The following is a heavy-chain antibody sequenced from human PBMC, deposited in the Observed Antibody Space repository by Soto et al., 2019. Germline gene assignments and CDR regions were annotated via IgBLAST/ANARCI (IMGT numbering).Heavy chain of an antibody. J-gene: IGHJ4*02. Sequence: HEHLVQSGAEVKRPGASLKVSCKASGYSFTGYYIHWVRQAPGQGLEWMGWINPDSGTTNYAQNLQGRVTLTSDTSISTASMHLTSLPSDDTAVYYCARGDYGTGGYPFPYFDYWGQGTLVIVSS. V-gene: IGHV1-2*02. CDR1: GYSFTGYY. CDR3: ARGDYGTGGYPFPYFDY. D-gene: IGHD2-8*02. CDR2: INPDSGTT.